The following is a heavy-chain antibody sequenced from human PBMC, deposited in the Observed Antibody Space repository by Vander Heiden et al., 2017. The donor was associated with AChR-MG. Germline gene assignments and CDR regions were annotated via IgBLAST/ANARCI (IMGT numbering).Heavy chain of an antibody. CDR3: ARGHYDFWSGYLNWFDP. D-gene: IGHD3-3*01. CDR1: GGSLSGYY. V-gene: IGHV4-34*01. Sequence: QVQPQQWGAGPLKPSATLSLTCTVDGGSLSGYYGSWIRQPPGKGLEWIGEIKHSGSTNYNPSLKSRVTISVDTSKNQFSLKLSSVTAADTAVYYCARGHYDFWSGYLNWFDPWGQGTLVTVSS. J-gene: IGHJ5*02. CDR2: IKHSGST.